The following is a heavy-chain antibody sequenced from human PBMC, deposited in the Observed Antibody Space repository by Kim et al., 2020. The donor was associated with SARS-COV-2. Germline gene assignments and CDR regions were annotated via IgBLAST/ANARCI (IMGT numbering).Heavy chain of an antibody. CDR2: IKGDGSGA. J-gene: IGHJ4*02. D-gene: IGHD6-13*01. V-gene: IGHV3-74*03. CDR3: ARDFHIAAVEY. CDR1: GFSISTYW. Sequence: GGSLRLSCAASGFSISTYWMHWVRQVPGKGLLWLTRIKGDGSGATYADPVKGRFTVFRDNAKNMVYLQIDSLRGEDTALYYCARDFHIAAVEYWGQGTLVSVSS.